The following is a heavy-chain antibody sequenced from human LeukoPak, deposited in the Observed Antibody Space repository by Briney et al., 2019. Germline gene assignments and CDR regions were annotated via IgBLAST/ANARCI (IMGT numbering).Heavy chain of an antibody. D-gene: IGHD3-22*01. Sequence: ASVKVSCKASGYTFTSYGISWVRQAPGQGLEWMGWISAYNGNTNYAQKLQGRVTMTTDTSTSTAYMELRSLRSDDTAVYYCARSYYYDSSGYYNGYAELGYWGQGTLVTVSS. J-gene: IGHJ4*02. V-gene: IGHV1-18*01. CDR1: GYTFTSYG. CDR3: ARSYYYDSSGYYNGYAELGY. CDR2: ISAYNGNT.